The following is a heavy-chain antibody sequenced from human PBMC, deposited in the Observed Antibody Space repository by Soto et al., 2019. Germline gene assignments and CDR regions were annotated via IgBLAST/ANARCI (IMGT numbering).Heavy chain of an antibody. CDR2: IYYSGST. V-gene: IGHV4-30-4*01. J-gene: IGHJ6*02. Sequence: TLSLTCTVSGGCISSGDYYWSWIRQPPGKGLEWIGYIYYSGSTYYNPSLKSRVTISVDTSKNQFSLKLSSVTAADTAVYYCARAETHKAMWNYGMDVWGQGTTVTVSS. CDR1: GGCISSGDYY. CDR3: ARAETHKAMWNYGMDV. D-gene: IGHD5-18*01.